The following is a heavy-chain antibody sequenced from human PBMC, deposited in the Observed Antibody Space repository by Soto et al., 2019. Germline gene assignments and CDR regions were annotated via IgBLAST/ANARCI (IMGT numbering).Heavy chain of an antibody. CDR3: AGGPPSFSPKKNWFDP. CDR2: IYYSGST. V-gene: IGHV4-31*03. Sequence: SETLSLTCTFSGCSISSGVYYLSWIRQHPGKGLEWIGYIYYSGSTYYNPSLKSRVTISVDTSKNQFSLTLRSVTAADTAVYYCAGGPPSFSPKKNWFDPWGQGTLVTVSS. J-gene: IGHJ5*02. CDR1: GCSISSGVYY.